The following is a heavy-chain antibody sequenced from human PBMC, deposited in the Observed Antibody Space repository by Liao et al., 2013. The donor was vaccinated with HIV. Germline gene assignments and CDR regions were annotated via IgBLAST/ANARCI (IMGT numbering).Heavy chain of an antibody. CDR2: IYYSGST. J-gene: IGHJ4*02. Sequence: QLQLQESGPGLVKPSETLSLTCTVSGGSISSSSYYWGWIRQPPGKGLEWIGSIYYSGSTYYNPSLKSRVTMSVDTSKNQFSLKLSSVTAADTAVYYCARDLDSYGYSGWGQGTLVTVSS. D-gene: IGHD5-18*01. CDR3: ARDLDSYGYSG. V-gene: IGHV4-39*07. CDR1: GGSISSSSYY.